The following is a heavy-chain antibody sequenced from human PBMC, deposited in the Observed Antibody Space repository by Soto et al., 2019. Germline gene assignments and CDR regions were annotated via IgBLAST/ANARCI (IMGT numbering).Heavy chain of an antibody. D-gene: IGHD2-15*01. CDR2: IYYSGST. CDR1: GGSISSGDYY. V-gene: IGHV4-30-4*01. J-gene: IGHJ4*02. Sequence: SETLSLTCTVSGGSISSGDYYWSWIRQPPGKGLEWIGYIYYSGSTYYNPSLKSRVTISVDTSKNQFSLKLSSVTAADTAVYYCARVLRRTFGYCSGGSLCSSVVGFDYWGQXTLVTV. CDR3: ARVLRRTFGYCSGGSLCSSVVGFDY.